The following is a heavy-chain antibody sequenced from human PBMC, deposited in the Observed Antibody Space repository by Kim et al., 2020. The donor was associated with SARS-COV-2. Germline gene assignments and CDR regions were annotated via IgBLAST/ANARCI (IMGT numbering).Heavy chain of an antibody. J-gene: IGHJ6*01. V-gene: IGHV3-30*18. CDR3: AKDLGYGSRAEYGMDV. D-gene: IGHD3-10*01. CDR1: GFTFSSYG. CDR2: ISYDGSNK. Sequence: GGSLRLSCAASGFTFSSYGMHWVRQAPGKGLEWVAVISYDGSNKYYADSVKGRFTISRDNSKNTLYLQMNSLRAEDTAVYYCAKDLGYGSRAEYGMDVWGQGTTVTVFS.